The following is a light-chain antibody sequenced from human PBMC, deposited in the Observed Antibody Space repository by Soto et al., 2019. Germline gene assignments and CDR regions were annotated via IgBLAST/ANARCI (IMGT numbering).Light chain of an antibody. CDR1: SSNIGAGYD. V-gene: IGLV1-40*01. Sequence: QSALTQPPSVSGAPGQRVTISCTGSSSNIGAGYDVHWYQQLPGTAPKLLIYGNSNRPSGVPDRFSGSKSGTSASLAITGLQAEDEADYYCQSYDSSSPYVFGTGTKLTVL. J-gene: IGLJ1*01. CDR2: GNS. CDR3: QSYDSSSPYV.